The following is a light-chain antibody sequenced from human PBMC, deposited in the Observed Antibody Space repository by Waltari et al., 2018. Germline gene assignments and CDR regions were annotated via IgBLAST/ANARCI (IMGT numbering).Light chain of an antibody. V-gene: IGKV3-20*01. CDR2: SAS. CDR1: QILNNNY. CDR3: QHYGSSPYT. J-gene: IGKJ2*01. Sequence: DTVLTQSPGTLSLSTGESVSLSCRASQILNNNYLAWYQQKPGQAPALLIHSASRRATSFPERFSGSVSGTDFTLIISRLEVEDSAVYYCQHYGSSPYTFGRGTKLEIK.